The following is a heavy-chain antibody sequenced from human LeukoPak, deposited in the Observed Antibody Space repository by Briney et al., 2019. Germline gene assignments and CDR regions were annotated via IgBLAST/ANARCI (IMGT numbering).Heavy chain of an antibody. CDR2: ISSSGSTI. CDR1: GFTFRSYE. J-gene: IGHJ6*02. Sequence: GGSLRLSCAASGFTFRSYEMNWVRQAPGKGLEWVSYISSSGSTIYYADSVKGRFTISRDNAKNSLYLQMNSLRAEDTAVYYCARVAGQLVPRAQVRMSYHYYGMDVWGQGTTDTVSS. D-gene: IGHD6-6*01. V-gene: IGHV3-48*03. CDR3: ARVAGQLVPRAQVRMSYHYYGMDV.